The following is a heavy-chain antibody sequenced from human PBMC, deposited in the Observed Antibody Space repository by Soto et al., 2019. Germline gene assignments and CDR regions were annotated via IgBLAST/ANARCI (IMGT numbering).Heavy chain of an antibody. J-gene: IGHJ6*02. CDR3: ARLPQEDYIFPAVQGLDF. D-gene: IGHD3-3*02. CDR2: IYPGDSDT. Sequence: PGESLKISCKGSGYSFTSYWIGWVRQMPGKGLEWLGIIYPGDSDTRYSPSFQGQVTISADKSISTAYLQWSSLKASDTAMYYCARLPQEDYIFPAVQGLDFWGQGPTVTVYS. CDR1: GYSFTSYW. V-gene: IGHV5-51*01.